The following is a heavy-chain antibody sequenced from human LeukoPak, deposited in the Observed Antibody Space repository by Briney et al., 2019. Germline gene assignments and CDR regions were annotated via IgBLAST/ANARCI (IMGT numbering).Heavy chain of an antibody. Sequence: GGSLRLSCAASGFTFSTYWMTWVRQAPGKGLEWVANIKQDGSEKYYVDSVKGRFTISRDNAKNSLWLQMNSLRAEDTAVYYCARDPGISSTGFHDYWGQGTLVTVSS. CDR2: IKQDGSEK. J-gene: IGHJ4*02. V-gene: IGHV3-7*01. CDR3: ARDPGISSTGFHDY. D-gene: IGHD2-2*01. CDR1: GFTFSTYW.